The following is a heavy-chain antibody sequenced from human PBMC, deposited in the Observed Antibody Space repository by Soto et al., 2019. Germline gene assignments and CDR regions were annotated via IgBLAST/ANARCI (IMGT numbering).Heavy chain of an antibody. V-gene: IGHV1-18*01. D-gene: IGHD2-8*01. Sequence: ASVKVSCKASGGTFSNHIITWVRQAPGQGPEWMGWIIGYNDDTNYAQKFQGRVTMTVDTSTTTAFMELTSLTSDDRAVYYCAKNGQPPYYYYGMDVWGQGTTVTVSS. CDR2: IIGYNDDT. CDR1: GGTFSNHI. J-gene: IGHJ6*02. CDR3: AKNGQPPYYYYGMDV.